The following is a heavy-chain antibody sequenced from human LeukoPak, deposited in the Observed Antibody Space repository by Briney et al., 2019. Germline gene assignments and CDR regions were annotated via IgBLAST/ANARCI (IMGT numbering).Heavy chain of an antibody. D-gene: IGHD2-2*01. CDR2: IYNSGST. CDR3: ARQLTSWWGAFDI. J-gene: IGHJ3*02. Sequence: SETLSLTCTVSGGSISSSSYYWGWIRQPPGTGLEWIGSIYNSGSTYYNPSLKSRVTISVDASKNQFSLKLSSVTAADTAVYYCARQLTSWWGAFDIWGQGTLVTVSS. CDR1: GGSISSSSYY. V-gene: IGHV4-39*01.